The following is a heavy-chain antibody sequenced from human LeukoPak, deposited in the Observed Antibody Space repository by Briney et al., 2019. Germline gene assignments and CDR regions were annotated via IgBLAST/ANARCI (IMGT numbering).Heavy chain of an antibody. Sequence: SETLSLTCTVSGGSISNYYWSWIRQPPGKGLEWIGYIYYSGSTNYNPSLKSRVTISVDTSKNQFSLKLSSVTAADTAVYYCARSVRGAMSGYYYHMDVWGKGTTVTISS. J-gene: IGHJ6*03. D-gene: IGHD3-10*01. CDR2: IYYSGST. V-gene: IGHV4-59*08. CDR1: GGSISNYY. CDR3: ARSVRGAMSGYYYHMDV.